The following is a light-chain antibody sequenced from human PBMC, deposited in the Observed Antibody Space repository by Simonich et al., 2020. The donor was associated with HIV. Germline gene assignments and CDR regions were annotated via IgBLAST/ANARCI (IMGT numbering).Light chain of an antibody. CDR2: WAS. J-gene: IGKJ4*01. Sequence: DIVMTQSPDSLAVSLCERATINCKSGQSVLYSSNNQNYLAWYQQNPGQPPKLLIYWASTRESGVPDRFRGSGSGTDFTLTISSLQAEDVAVYYCQQYYGTPLTFGGGTRVEIK. CDR1: QSVLYSSNNQNY. CDR3: QQYYGTPLT. V-gene: IGKV4-1*01.